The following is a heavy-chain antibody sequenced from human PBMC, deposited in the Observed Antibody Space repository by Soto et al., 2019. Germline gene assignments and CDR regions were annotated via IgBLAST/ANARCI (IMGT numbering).Heavy chain of an antibody. CDR1: GGSISSGDYY. CDR2: IYYSGST. V-gene: IGHV4-30-4*01. D-gene: IGHD6-13*01. CDR3: ARDPLLIEAAGTY. Sequence: PSETLSLTCTVSGGSISSGDYYWSWIRQPPGKGLEWIGYIYYSGSTYYNPSLKSRVTISVDTSKNQFSLKLSSVTAADTAVYYCARDPLLIEAAGTYWGQGTLVTVSS. J-gene: IGHJ4*02.